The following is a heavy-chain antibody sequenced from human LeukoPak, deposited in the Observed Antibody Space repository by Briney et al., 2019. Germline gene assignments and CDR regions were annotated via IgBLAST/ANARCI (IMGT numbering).Heavy chain of an antibody. Sequence: PGGSLRLSCAASGFTFNNYNMNWVRQAPGKGLEWVSSISRGSNYIYYADSVKGRFTISRDSAKNSLYLQMNSLRAEDTAVYHCARVGASGSYSTPFDYWGQGTLVTVSS. D-gene: IGHD1-26*01. J-gene: IGHJ4*02. CDR3: ARVGASGSYSTPFDY. V-gene: IGHV3-21*01. CDR1: GFTFNNYN. CDR2: ISRGSNYI.